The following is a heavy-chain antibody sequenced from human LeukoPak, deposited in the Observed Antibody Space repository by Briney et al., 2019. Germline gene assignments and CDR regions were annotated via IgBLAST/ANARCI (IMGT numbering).Heavy chain of an antibody. D-gene: IGHD5/OR15-5a*01. Sequence: GGSLRLSCAASGFTFSSYAMHWVRQAPGKGLERVAVISYDGSNKYYADSVKGRFTISRDNSKNTVYLQMNSLRAEDTAVFYCARETGSAVGSTDFDYWGQGALVTVSS. CDR1: GFTFSSYA. V-gene: IGHV3-30-3*01. J-gene: IGHJ4*02. CDR3: ARETGSAVGSTDFDY. CDR2: ISYDGSNK.